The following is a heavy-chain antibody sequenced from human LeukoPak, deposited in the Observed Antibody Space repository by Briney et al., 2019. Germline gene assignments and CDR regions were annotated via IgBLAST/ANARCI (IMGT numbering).Heavy chain of an antibody. D-gene: IGHD4-17*01. V-gene: IGHV3-30*18. J-gene: IGHJ4*02. CDR2: ISHDGSDE. CDR3: ANDYGANFDS. CDR1: GFTFINYG. Sequence: GGPLRLSCAASGFTFINYGMNWVRQAPGKGLEWVAVISHDGSDECYADSVKGRFTISRDNSKSTLYLQMNSLRLEDTAVYYCANDYGANFDSWGQGTLVTVSS.